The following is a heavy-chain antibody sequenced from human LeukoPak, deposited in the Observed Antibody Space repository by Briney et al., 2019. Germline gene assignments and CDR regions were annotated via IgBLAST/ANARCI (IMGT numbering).Heavy chain of an antibody. Sequence: PGGSLRLSCAASGFTFSSYSMNWVRRAPGRGLEWVSSISSSSSYIYYADSVKGRFTISRDNAKNSLHLQMNSLRAEDTAVYYCARGYCSGGSCYFDYWGQGTLVTVSS. CDR3: ARGYCSGGSCYFDY. CDR2: ISSSSSYI. D-gene: IGHD2-15*01. J-gene: IGHJ4*02. CDR1: GFTFSSYS. V-gene: IGHV3-21*01.